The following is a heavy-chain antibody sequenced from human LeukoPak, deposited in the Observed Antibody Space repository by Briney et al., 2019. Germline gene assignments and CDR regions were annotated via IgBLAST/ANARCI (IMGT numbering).Heavy chain of an antibody. CDR1: GDTFTSYY. J-gene: IGHJ4*02. D-gene: IGHD6-13*01. CDR2: INPSGGST. CDR3: ARVAATLYSSSWYDYFDY. V-gene: IGHV1-46*01. Sequence: ASVKVSCKASGDTFTSYYMHWVRQAPGQGLEWTGIINPSGGSTSYAQKFQGRVTMTRDTSTSTVYMELSSLRSEDTAVYYCARVAATLYSSSWYDYFDYWGQGTLVTVSS.